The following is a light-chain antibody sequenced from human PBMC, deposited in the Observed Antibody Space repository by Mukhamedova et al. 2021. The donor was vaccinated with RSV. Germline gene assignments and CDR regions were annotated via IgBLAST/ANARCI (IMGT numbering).Light chain of an antibody. J-gene: IGKJ1*01. V-gene: IGKV1-5*03. CDR2: KAS. Sequence: AQLLIYKASILESGVPARFSGSGSGTEFTLTISSLQPDDFATYYCQRYVTYFPWTFGQGTKVEI. CDR3: QRYVTYFPWT.